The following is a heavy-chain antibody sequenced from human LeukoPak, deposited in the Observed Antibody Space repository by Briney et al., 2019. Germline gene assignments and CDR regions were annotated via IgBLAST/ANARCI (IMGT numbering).Heavy chain of an antibody. V-gene: IGHV3-48*01. CDR2: IGIDSGNT. Sequence: GGSLRLSCTASGFPFIKYSMNWVRQAPGKGLEWISYIGIDSGNTKYADSLRGRFTISADKAKNSLYLQMNSLRVEDTAVYYCARDHNYAFDNWGQGTLVSVAS. CDR3: ARDHNYAFDN. D-gene: IGHD1-1*01. J-gene: IGHJ4*02. CDR1: GFPFIKYS.